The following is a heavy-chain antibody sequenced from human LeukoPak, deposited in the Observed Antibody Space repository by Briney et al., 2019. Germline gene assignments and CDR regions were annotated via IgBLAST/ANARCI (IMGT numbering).Heavy chain of an antibody. CDR3: VRTPPNWGFDY. Sequence: ASVKVSCKASGYIFTNYAINWVRQATGQGLEWLGWMSPNSGDTGYAQKFQGRVTMTSDSSISTAYMELSSLRSEDTAIYYCVRTPPNWGFDYWGQGTLVTVSS. D-gene: IGHD7-27*01. J-gene: IGHJ4*02. V-gene: IGHV1-8*02. CDR1: GYIFTNYA. CDR2: MSPNSGDT.